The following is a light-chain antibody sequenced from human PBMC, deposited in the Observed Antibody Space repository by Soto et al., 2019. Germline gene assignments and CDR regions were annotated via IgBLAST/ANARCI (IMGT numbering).Light chain of an antibody. Sequence: QSALTQPASVSGSPGQSIAISCTGTSSDVGGYKYVSWYQQHPGKAPKLMIYDVSNRPSGVSNRFSGSKSGNTASLTISGLQAEDEADYYFSSYTSSSTPVVFGGGTKLTVL. CDR2: DVS. CDR3: SSYTSSSTPVV. J-gene: IGLJ2*01. V-gene: IGLV2-14*01. CDR1: SSDVGGYKY.